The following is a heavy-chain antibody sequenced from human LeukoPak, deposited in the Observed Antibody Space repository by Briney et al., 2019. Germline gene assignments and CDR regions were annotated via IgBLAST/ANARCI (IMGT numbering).Heavy chain of an antibody. D-gene: IGHD2-15*01. CDR2: IYYSGST. Sequence: SETLSLTCTVSGGSISSSSYYWGWIRQPPGKGLGWIGSIYYSGSTYYNPSLKSRVTMSVDTSKNHFSLKLSSVTAADTAVYHCARGREHIVVVLAAPSLFFDYWGQGTLVTVSS. J-gene: IGHJ4*02. CDR3: ARGREHIVVVLAAPSLFFDY. V-gene: IGHV4-39*02. CDR1: GGSISSSSYY.